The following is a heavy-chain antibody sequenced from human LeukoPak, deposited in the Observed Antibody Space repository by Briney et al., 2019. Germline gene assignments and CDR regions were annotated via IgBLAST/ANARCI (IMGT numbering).Heavy chain of an antibody. CDR2: ISSSSSYI. D-gene: IGHD4-17*01. CDR1: GFTFSNYA. J-gene: IGHJ4*02. V-gene: IGHV3-21*01. CDR3: ARADSSTDYGDYPYYFDY. Sequence: GGSLRLSCAASGFTFSNYAVHWVRQAPGKGLEWVSSISSSSSYIYYADSVKGRFTISRDNAKNSLYLQMNSLRAEDTAVYYCARADSSTDYGDYPYYFDYWGQGTLVTVSS.